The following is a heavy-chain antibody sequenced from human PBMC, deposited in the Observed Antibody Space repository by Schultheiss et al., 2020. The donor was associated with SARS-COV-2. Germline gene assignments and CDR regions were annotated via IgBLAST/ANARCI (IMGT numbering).Heavy chain of an antibody. CDR1: GFTFSSYA. CDR3: ARQWSRYFDY. J-gene: IGHJ4*02. Sequence: GGSLRLSCAASGFTFSSYAMHWVRQAPGKGLEWVAVISYDGSNKYYADSVKGRFTISRDNAKNSLYLQMNSLRAEDTAVYYCARQWSRYFDYWGQGTLVTVSS. CDR2: ISYDGSNK. D-gene: IGHD2-15*01. V-gene: IGHV3-30*07.